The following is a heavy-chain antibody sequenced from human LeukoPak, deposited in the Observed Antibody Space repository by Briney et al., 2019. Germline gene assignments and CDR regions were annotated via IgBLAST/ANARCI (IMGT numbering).Heavy chain of an antibody. D-gene: IGHD2-15*01. Sequence: PGGSLRLSCAASGFTFSNYAMSWVRQTPGKGLECVSVVTGSGGDTYYTGSVNGRFTISRDNSKNTLYLQMNSLRAEDTAVYYCARGTLKHCSGASCYPLDSWGQGTLVTVSS. CDR3: ARGTLKHCSGASCYPLDS. CDR1: GFTFSNYA. V-gene: IGHV3-23*01. J-gene: IGHJ5*01. CDR2: VTGSGGDT.